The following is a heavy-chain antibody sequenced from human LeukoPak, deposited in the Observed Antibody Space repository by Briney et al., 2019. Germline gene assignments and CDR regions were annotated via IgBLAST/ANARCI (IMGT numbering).Heavy chain of an antibody. V-gene: IGHV3-30*03. J-gene: IGHJ4*02. CDR3: VRDRIEMIRKGYFDY. CDR1: GFTFRSYG. D-gene: IGHD5-24*01. Sequence: GGSLRLSCAASGFTFRSYGMYWVRQAPGKGLEWVAVISYDGSNKYYADSVKGRFTISRDNSKNTLYLQMNSLRAEDTAVYYCVRDRIEMIRKGYFDYWGQGTLVTVSS. CDR2: ISYDGSNK.